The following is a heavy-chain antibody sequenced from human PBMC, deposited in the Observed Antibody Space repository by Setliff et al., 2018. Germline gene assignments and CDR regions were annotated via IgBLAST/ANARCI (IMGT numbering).Heavy chain of an antibody. V-gene: IGHV4-34*08. J-gene: IGHJ4*02. Sequence: KASETLSLSCAVYGATFSGTYWSWIRQSPGKGLEWIGEINHTGSPNWIGEINHSGSPNYNPSLKSRVTMSVDTSKNQFSLKLTSVTAADSAVYYSRFWSGYYKNDYWAQGTLVTVSS. CDR2: INHSGSP. CDR3: RFWSGYYKNDY. CDR1: GATFSGTY. D-gene: IGHD3-3*01.